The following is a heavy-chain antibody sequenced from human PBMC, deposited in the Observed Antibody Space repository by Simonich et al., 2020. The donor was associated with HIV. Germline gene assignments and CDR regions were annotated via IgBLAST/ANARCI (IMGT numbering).Heavy chain of an antibody. D-gene: IGHD6-6*01. J-gene: IGHJ4*02. CDR3: AKDRYSSSSGSFDY. Sequence: EVQLVESGGGLVQPGRSLRLSCAASGFTFDDYAMHWVRQAPGKGFEWVSGISWNSGSIGYADSVKGRFTISRDNAKNSLYLQMNSLRAEDMALYYCAKDRYSSSSGSFDYWGQGTLVTVSS. CDR2: ISWNSGSI. CDR1: GFTFDDYA. V-gene: IGHV3-9*03.